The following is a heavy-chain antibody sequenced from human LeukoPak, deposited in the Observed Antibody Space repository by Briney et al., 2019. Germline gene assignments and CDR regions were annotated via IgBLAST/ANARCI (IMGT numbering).Heavy chain of an antibody. CDR1: GGTFSSYA. CDR3: ASSTGSSWYSGYFDY. J-gene: IGHJ4*02. V-gene: IGHV1-18*01. D-gene: IGHD6-13*01. CDR2: ISAYNGNT. Sequence: ASVKVSCKASGGTFSSYAISWVRQAPGQGLEWMGWISAYNGNTNYAQKLQGRVTTTTDTSTSTAYMELRSLRSDDTAVYYCASSTGSSWYSGYFDYWGQGTLVTVSS.